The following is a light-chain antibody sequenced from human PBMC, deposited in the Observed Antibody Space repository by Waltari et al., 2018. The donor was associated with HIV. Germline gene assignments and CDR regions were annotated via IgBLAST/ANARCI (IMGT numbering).Light chain of an antibody. J-gene: IGLJ1*01. V-gene: IGLV2-14*01. CDR1: SSAVGGYNY. CDR3: SSYTISSTYV. CDR2: EVS. Sequence: QSALTQPASVSGSPGQSITISCTGTSSAVGGYNYFPWYQQHPGKAPKVMIYEVSNRPSGVSNRYSGSKSGNTASLTISGLQAEDEADYYCSSYTISSTYVFGTGTKVTVL.